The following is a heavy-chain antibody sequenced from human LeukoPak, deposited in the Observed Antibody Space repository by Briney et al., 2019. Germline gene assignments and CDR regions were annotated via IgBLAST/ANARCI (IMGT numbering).Heavy chain of an antibody. J-gene: IGHJ1*01. V-gene: IGHV5-51*01. D-gene: IGHD1-14*01. CDR2: VYPADSDI. CDR1: GYSLTSYY. CDR3: ARRGQPDLGGHLPH. Sequence: GESLQISCKCYGYSLTSYYIAWVRQLPGQGVEWMGIVYPADSDIRYSPSCQGQVTISVDKSIKTAYLQWSRLKASDSAMYYCARRGQPDLGGHLPHWGQGTLVTVSS.